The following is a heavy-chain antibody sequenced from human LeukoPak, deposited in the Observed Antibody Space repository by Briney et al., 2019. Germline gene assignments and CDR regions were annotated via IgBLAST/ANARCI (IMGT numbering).Heavy chain of an antibody. V-gene: IGHV4-39*07. CDR2: IYYSGST. Sequence: SETLSLTCTVSGGSISSSSYYWGWIRQPPGKGLEWIGNIYYSGSTYYNASLKSRVTISGDTSKNQFSLKLSSVTAADTAVYYCALVVITEGYFDYWGQGTLVTVSS. CDR3: ALVVITEGYFDY. D-gene: IGHD3-22*01. J-gene: IGHJ4*02. CDR1: GGSISSSSYY.